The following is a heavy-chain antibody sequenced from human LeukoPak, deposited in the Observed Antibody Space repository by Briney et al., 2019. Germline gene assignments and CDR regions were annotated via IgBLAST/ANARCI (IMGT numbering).Heavy chain of an antibody. V-gene: IGHV1-2*02. Sequence: GASVKASCKASGYTFTSYGISWVRQAPGQGLEWMGWINPNSGGTNYAQKFQGRVTMTRDTSISTAYMELSRLRSDDTAVYYCAGYGYPHTVGAFDIWGQGTMVTVSS. CDR1: GYTFTSYG. D-gene: IGHD5-12*01. J-gene: IGHJ3*02. CDR3: AGYGYPHTVGAFDI. CDR2: INPNSGGT.